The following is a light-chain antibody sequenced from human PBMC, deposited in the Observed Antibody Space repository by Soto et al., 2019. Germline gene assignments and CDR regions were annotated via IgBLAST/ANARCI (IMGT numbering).Light chain of an antibody. Sequence: EIVLTQSPGTLSLSPGERATLSCRASQSVGRYLGWYQQKPGQAPRLLIHDASNRAIGIPVRFTGGGSGTDFTLTISSLEPEDFAFYYCQQRVNWPPTFGGGTKVDIK. CDR1: QSVGRY. V-gene: IGKV3-11*01. CDR2: DAS. CDR3: QQRVNWPPT. J-gene: IGKJ4*01.